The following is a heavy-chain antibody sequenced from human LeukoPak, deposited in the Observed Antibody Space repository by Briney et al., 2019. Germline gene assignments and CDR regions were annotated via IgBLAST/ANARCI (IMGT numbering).Heavy chain of an antibody. D-gene: IGHD3-10*01. V-gene: IGHV3-7*01. J-gene: IGHJ4*02. CDR2: IKEDGSEK. CDR1: GFTFSNYW. Sequence: GGSLRLSCAASGFTFSNYWMSWVRQAPGKGLEWVANIKEDGSEKYYVDSVKGRFTISRDNAKNSLYLQMNSLRAEDTAVYYCARTIRGYWGQGTLVAVSS. CDR3: ARTIRGY.